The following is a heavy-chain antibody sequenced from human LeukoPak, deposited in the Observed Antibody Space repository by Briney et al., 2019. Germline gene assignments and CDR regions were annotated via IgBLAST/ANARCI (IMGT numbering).Heavy chain of an antibody. CDR3: ARGPVGGTTYNDGDAFDI. J-gene: IGHJ3*02. D-gene: IGHD1-7*01. CDR1: GGSISSYY. Sequence: TPSETLSLTCTVSGGSISSYYWSWIRQPAGKGLEWIGRIYTSGSTNYNPSLKSRVTISVGTSKNQFSLKLSSVTAADTAVYYCARGPVGGTTYNDGDAFDIWGQGTMVTVSS. CDR2: IYTSGST. V-gene: IGHV4-4*07.